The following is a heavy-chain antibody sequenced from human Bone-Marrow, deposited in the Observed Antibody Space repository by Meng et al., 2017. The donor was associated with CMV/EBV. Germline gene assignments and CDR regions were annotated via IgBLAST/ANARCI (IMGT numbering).Heavy chain of an antibody. D-gene: IGHD1-26*01. J-gene: IGHJ3*02. V-gene: IGHV3-74*01. CDR1: GFTFSSHW. CDR3: ARYRPRVGAMNDAFDI. Sequence: GESLKISCAASGFTFSSHWMHWVRQAPGKGLVWVSRNNSDGSRIGYADSVKGRFTISRDNAKNTLYLQMNSLRAEDTAVYYCARYRPRVGAMNDAFDIWGQGTMVTVSS. CDR2: NNSDGSRI.